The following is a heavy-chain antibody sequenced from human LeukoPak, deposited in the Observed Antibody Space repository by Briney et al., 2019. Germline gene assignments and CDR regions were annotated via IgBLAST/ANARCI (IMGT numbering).Heavy chain of an antibody. CDR1: GDSFSGYY. J-gene: IGHJ2*01. Sequence: SKTLSLTCAVYGDSFSGYYWSWIRQSPEKGLEWIGEINYSGSTNYNPSLRSRVTISEATSKNQFSLKLTSVTAADTAVYYCARRREASFTYWYFDLWGRGTQVTVSS. V-gene: IGHV4-34*01. CDR3: ARRREASFTYWYFDL. CDR2: INYSGST. D-gene: IGHD1-26*01.